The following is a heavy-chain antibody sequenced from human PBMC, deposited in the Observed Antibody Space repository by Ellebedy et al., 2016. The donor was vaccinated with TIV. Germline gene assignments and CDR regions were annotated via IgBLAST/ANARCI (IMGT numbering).Heavy chain of an antibody. V-gene: IGHV3-21*06. CDR1: GFTFDTHS. Sequence: GGSLRLXCETSGFTFDTHSMNWVRQAPGKGLVWVASISRSSSFIYYADSVKGRFTISRDNATSSLYLQMNSLRVEDTAVYFCVRDSGSGLNWGQGTLVTVSS. CDR2: ISRSSSFI. CDR3: VRDSGSGLN. D-gene: IGHD3-10*01. J-gene: IGHJ4*02.